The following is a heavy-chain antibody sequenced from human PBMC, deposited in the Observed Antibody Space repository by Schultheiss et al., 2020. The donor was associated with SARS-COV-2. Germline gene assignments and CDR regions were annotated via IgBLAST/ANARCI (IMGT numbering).Heavy chain of an antibody. CDR1: GFTFSSYW. J-gene: IGHJ5*02. D-gene: IGHD1-1*01. Sequence: GESLKISCAASGFTFSSYWMHWVRQAPGKGLVWVSRINSDGSSTRYADSVKGRFTISRDNAKNTLYLQMNSLRAEDTAVYYCARDKGNDDWFDPWGQGTLVTVSS. CDR2: INSDGSST. CDR3: ARDKGNDDWFDP. V-gene: IGHV3-74*01.